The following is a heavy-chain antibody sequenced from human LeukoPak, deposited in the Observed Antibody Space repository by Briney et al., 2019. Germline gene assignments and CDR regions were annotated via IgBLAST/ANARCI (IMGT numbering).Heavy chain of an antibody. CDR3: AHFGSAEYFQD. D-gene: IGHD3-10*01. J-gene: IGHJ1*01. V-gene: IGHV3-15*01. CDR2: IKRKSDGGTS. Sequence: GGSLRLSCAASGFTFKNYAMYWVRQAPGKGLEWVGRIKRKSDGGTSDYAAPVKGRFTISRDDSKNTLYLQMNSLKTEDTAVYYCAHFGSAEYFQDWGQGTLVTVSS. CDR1: GFTFKNYA.